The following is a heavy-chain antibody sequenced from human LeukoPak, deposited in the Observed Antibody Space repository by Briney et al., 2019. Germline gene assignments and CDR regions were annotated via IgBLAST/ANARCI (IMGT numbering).Heavy chain of an antibody. CDR2: IYTSGST. D-gene: IGHD6-13*01. J-gene: IGHJ4*02. Sequence: SETLSLTCTVSGGSISSGSYDWSWIRQPAGKGLEWIGRIYTSGSTNYNPSLKSRVTISVDTSKNQFSLKLSSVTAADTAVYYCASTGIAAAGSDYWGQGTLVTVSS. CDR3: ASTGIAAAGSDY. CDR1: GGSISSGSYD. V-gene: IGHV4-61*02.